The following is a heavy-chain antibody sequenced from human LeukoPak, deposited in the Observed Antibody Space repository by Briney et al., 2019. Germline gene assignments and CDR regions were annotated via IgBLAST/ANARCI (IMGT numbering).Heavy chain of an antibody. V-gene: IGHV3-7*05. CDR1: GLTLSRSYW. CDR2: IKEDGSEK. D-gene: IGHD4-17*01. J-gene: IGHJ3*01. Sequence: GRSLRLSCAASGLTLSRSYWMSWARQAPGKGLEWVANIKEDGSEKYYVDSVTGRFTISGDNAKNSLHLQMNSLRAEDTAMYYCARERENTGALDLWGQGTMVTVSS. CDR3: ARERENTGALDL.